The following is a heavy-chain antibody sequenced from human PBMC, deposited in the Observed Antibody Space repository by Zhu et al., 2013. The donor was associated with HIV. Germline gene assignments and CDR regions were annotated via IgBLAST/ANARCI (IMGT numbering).Heavy chain of an antibody. V-gene: IGHV1-3*01. CDR1: GYTFTSYA. D-gene: IGHD6-13*01. CDR3: ARVRGIYDY. Sequence: QVQLVQSGAEVKKPGASVKVSCKASGYTFTSYAMHWVRQAPGQRLEWMGWINAGNGNTEYSQNFQGRVTLTRDTSASTAYMELSSLRSEDTAVYYCARVRGIYDYWGQGNPGHRLL. J-gene: IGHJ4*02. CDR2: INAGNGNT.